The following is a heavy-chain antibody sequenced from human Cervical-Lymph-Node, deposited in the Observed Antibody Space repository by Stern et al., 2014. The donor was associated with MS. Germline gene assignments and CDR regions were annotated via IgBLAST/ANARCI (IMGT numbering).Heavy chain of an antibody. Sequence: VQLEESGAEVKKPGASVKVSCKAAGYSFTGNYIHWLRQAPGQGLEWMGRTNPNSGDSNYALKFQGRGTMTRDTSISTAYMNLNRLGIDDTAVYYCARERGRAGPAMADYWGQGTLVTVSS. CDR2: TNPNSGDS. CDR1: GYSFTGNY. V-gene: IGHV1-2*06. J-gene: IGHJ4*02. D-gene: IGHD5-18*01. CDR3: ARERGRAGPAMADY.